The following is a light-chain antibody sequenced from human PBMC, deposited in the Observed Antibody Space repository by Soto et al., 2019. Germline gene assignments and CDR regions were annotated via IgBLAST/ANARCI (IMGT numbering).Light chain of an antibody. J-gene: IGKJ5*01. CDR1: QSISSK. CDR2: GAS. Sequence: EIVMTQSPATLSVSPGERATLSCRASQSISSKVGWYQQRPGQAPRLLMYGASTRATGIQARFLGSGSGTDFTLTISSLESEDSAVYGCHQYNSWLQITCEQGPRLDIK. CDR3: HQYNSWLQIT. V-gene: IGKV3-15*01.